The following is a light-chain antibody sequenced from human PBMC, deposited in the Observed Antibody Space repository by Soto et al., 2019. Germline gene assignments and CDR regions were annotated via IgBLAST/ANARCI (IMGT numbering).Light chain of an antibody. J-gene: IGKJ1*01. CDR2: WAS. V-gene: IGKV4-1*01. CDR1: QSVLHSSKNQNY. CDR3: HQYYTTPPA. Sequence: DIVLAQSPDSLAVSLGERATINCKSSQSVLHSSKNQNYLAWYQQKPGQPPKLLIYWASTRESGVPDRFSGSGSGTDFTLTISGLQAEDVAVYYCHQYYTTPPAFGQGTKVEIK.